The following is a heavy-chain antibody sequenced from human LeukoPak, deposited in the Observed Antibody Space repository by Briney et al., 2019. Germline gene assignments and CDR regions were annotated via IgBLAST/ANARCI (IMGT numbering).Heavy chain of an antibody. CDR2: ISSNGGST. J-gene: IGHJ4*02. CDR1: GFTFSSYA. V-gene: IGHV3-64*01. Sequence: VGSLRLSCAASGFTFSSYAMHWVRQAPGKGLEYVSGISSNGGSTYYANSVKGRFTISRDNSKNTLYLQMGSLRAEDMAVYYCAREYSSSSVDYWGQGTLVTVSS. CDR3: AREYSSSSVDY. D-gene: IGHD6-6*01.